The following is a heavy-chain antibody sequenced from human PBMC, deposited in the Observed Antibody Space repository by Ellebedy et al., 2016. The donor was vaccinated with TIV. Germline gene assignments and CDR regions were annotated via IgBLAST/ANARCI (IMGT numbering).Heavy chain of an antibody. Sequence: GGSLRFSCTASGFTLTNFWMTWVRQAPGKGLEWVANINEDGTKKHYLDSVKGRFTISRDNAGTSLYLQMNTLGAEDTAVYYCARAIYGASYLWGRGTLVTVSS. CDR3: ARAIYGASYL. V-gene: IGHV3-7*01. CDR1: GFTLTNFW. J-gene: IGHJ2*01. D-gene: IGHD4-17*01. CDR2: INEDGTKK.